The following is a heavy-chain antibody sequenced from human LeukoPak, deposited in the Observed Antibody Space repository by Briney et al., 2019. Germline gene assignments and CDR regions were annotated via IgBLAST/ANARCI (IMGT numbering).Heavy chain of an antibody. V-gene: IGHV3-30*04. CDR1: GFTLSSYA. Sequence: PGRSLRLSCVASGFTLSSYAIQWVRQAPGKGLEWVAVISYDGRNAYYADSLRGRFTVSKDNSKNTLYLQMNSLRTEDTAIYYCARSTGSSSPTAYFYYYFMDLWGKGTTVTVSS. J-gene: IGHJ6*03. CDR3: ARSTGSSSPTAYFYYYFMDL. CDR2: ISYDGRNA. D-gene: IGHD6-6*01.